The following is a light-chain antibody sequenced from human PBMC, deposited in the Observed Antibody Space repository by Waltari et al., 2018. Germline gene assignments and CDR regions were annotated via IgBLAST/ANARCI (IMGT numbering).Light chain of an antibody. V-gene: IGKV1-5*03. CDR3: QQYNSFST. CDR1: QSVLSW. CDR2: KAS. Sequence: DIQMTQSPSTVSVSVGDRVTITCRASQSVLSWLAWYQQKPGKAPKLLIYKASSLESGVPSRFSGSGSGTEFTLTISSLQPDDSATYYCQQYNSFSTFGQGTKVEIK. J-gene: IGKJ1*01.